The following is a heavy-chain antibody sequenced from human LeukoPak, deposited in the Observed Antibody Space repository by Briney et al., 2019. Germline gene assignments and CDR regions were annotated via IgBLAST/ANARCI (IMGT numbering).Heavy chain of an antibody. CDR2: ITFDGSNK. J-gene: IGHJ4*02. D-gene: IGHD5-18*01. Sequence: GGSLRLSCAASGFTFSSYAMHWVRQAPGKGLEWVAFITFDGSNKHYGDSVKGRFNISRDNSKNTVYLQMNSLRGEDTAMYYCAKLPRGYSSDSFDYWGEGTLVTVSS. CDR1: GFTFSSYA. V-gene: IGHV3-30*02. CDR3: AKLPRGYSSDSFDY.